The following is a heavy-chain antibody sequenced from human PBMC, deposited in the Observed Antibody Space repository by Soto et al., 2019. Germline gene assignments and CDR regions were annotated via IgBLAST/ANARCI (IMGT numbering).Heavy chain of an antibody. Sequence: QGQLVQSGAEMQKPGSSVKVSCQSSGGTFNTYAMNWVRQAPGQGPEWMGDISPMLGAANYAPKFQGRVTITADESTGTSYMQLSSLTSEDTALYFCAREVQVHTPAFVYWGQGTLVTVSS. V-gene: IGHV1-69*19. CDR1: GGTFNTYA. D-gene: IGHD3-10*01. CDR2: ISPMLGAA. CDR3: AREVQVHTPAFVY. J-gene: IGHJ4*02.